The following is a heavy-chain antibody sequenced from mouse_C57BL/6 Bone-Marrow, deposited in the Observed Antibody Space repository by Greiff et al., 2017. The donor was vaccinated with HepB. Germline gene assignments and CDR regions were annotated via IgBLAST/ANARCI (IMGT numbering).Heavy chain of an antibody. CDR1: GYTFTSYT. J-gene: IGHJ2*01. Sequence: VQLQQSGAELARPGASVKMSCKASGYTFTSYTMHWVKQRPGQGLEWIGYINPSSGYTKYNQKFKDKATLTADKSSSTAYMQLSSLKSDDSAVYYCAFYDYDYFDYWGQGTTLTVSS. CDR3: AFYDYDYFDY. D-gene: IGHD2-4*01. V-gene: IGHV1-4*01. CDR2: INPSSGYT.